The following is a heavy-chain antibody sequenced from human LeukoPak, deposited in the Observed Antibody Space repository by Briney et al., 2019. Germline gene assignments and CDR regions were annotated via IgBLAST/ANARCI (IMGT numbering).Heavy chain of an antibody. J-gene: IGHJ5*02. D-gene: IGHD3-3*01. CDR3: ARELERGNWFDP. CDR2: IYTSGST. Sequence: SETLSLTCTVSGGSISSYYWSWIRQPAGKGLEWIGRIYTSGSTNYNPSLKSRVTMSVDTSKNQFSLKLSPVTAADTAVYYCARELERGNWFDPWGQGTLVTVSS. CDR1: GGSISSYY. V-gene: IGHV4-4*07.